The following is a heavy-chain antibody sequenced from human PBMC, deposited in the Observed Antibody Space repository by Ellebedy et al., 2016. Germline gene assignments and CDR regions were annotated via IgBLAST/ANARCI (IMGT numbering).Heavy chain of an antibody. CDR3: ARDLCSSISCYYYAMDV. Sequence: GESLKISXVGSGFSFSDYNMNWVRQAPGKRLEWLSYISSSSSTIWYADSVKGRFTVSRDTAKNSQYLQMNSLRAEDTAVYYCARDLCSSISCYYYAMDVWGQGTTVTVSS. CDR2: ISSSSSTI. J-gene: IGHJ6*02. V-gene: IGHV3-48*01. CDR1: GFSFSDYN. D-gene: IGHD2-2*01.